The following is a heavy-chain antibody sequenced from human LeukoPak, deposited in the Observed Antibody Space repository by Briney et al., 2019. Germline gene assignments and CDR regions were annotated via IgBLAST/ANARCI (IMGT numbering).Heavy chain of an antibody. CDR2: INSDGSST. CDR1: GFTFSRYW. Sequence: GGSLRLSCAASGFTFSRYWMHWVRQAPGKGLVWVSRINSDGSSTNYADSVKGRFTISRDNAKNTLYLQMNSLRAEDTAVYYCTRDWTHCDSSGYFDYWGQGTLVTVSS. J-gene: IGHJ4*02. V-gene: IGHV3-74*01. CDR3: TRDWTHCDSSGYFDY. D-gene: IGHD3-22*01.